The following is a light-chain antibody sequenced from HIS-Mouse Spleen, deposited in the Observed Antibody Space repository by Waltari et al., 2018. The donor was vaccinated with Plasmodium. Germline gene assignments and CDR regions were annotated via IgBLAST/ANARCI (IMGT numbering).Light chain of an antibody. V-gene: IGKV3-15*01. CDR2: GAS. CDR3: QQYNNWPAWT. J-gene: IGKJ1*01. Sequence: EIVMTQSPATLSVSPGERATLSCRASQSVSSNLAWYQQKPGQAPRLLIYGASTRATGIAARFSGSGSGTEFTLTISSLQSEDFAVYYCQQYNNWPAWTFGQRAKVEIK. CDR1: QSVSSN.